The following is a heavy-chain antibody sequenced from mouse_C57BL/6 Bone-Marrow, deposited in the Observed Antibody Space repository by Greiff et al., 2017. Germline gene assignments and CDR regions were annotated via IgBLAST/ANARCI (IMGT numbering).Heavy chain of an antibody. CDR2: IDPENGDT. CDR1: GFNIKDDY. J-gene: IGHJ1*03. CDR3: TTFLITTVVAHWYFDV. Sequence: VQLQQSGAELVRPGASVKLSCTASGFNIKDDYMHWVKQRTEQGLEWIGWIDPENGDTEYASKFQGKATITADTSSNTAYLQLSSLTSEDTAVYYWTTFLITTVVAHWYFDVWGTGTTVTVSS. V-gene: IGHV14-4*01. D-gene: IGHD1-1*01.